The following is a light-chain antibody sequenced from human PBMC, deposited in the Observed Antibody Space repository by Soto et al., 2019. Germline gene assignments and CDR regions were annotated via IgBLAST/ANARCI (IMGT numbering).Light chain of an antibody. CDR3: QQYSSSPIT. J-gene: IGKJ5*01. CDR1: QRVNTNY. CDR2: GAS. Sequence: EIVLTPCPGTLSLSPGERATLSCMASQRVNTNYLAWYQRRPGQAPRLLISGASNRATGTPDRFVGRGSGTDFTLTIDRLAPEDFAVYYCQQYSSSPITFGHGTRLEI. V-gene: IGKV3-20*01.